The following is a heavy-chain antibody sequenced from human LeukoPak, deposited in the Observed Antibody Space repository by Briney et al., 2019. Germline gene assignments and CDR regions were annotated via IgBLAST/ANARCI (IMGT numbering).Heavy chain of an antibody. CDR2: ISGSGNST. D-gene: IGHD4-23*01. CDR3: ARNDDYGGNGYFDY. Sequence: GGSLRLSCAASGFTFSSFAMSWVRQAPGKGLEWVSVISGSGNSTYYADSVKGRFTVSRDNSKNTLYLQMNSLRVEDTALYYCARNDDYGGNGYFDYWGQGTLVTGSS. V-gene: IGHV3-23*01. CDR1: GFTFSSFA. J-gene: IGHJ4*02.